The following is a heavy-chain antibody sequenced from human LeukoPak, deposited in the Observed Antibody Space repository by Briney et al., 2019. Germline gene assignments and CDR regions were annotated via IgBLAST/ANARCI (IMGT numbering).Heavy chain of an antibody. CDR3: AKGSGSGSPYYFDY. J-gene: IGHJ4*02. V-gene: IGHV3-23*01. D-gene: IGHD3-10*01. CDR2: VTGGGEST. CDR1: GFTFSRYA. Sequence: GGSPRLSCAVSGFTFSRYAMRWVRQAPGKGLEWVSAVTGGGESTYYADSVKGRFTISRDNSKNTLYLQMNSLRAEDTAVYYCAKGSGSGSPYYFDYWGQGTLVTVSS.